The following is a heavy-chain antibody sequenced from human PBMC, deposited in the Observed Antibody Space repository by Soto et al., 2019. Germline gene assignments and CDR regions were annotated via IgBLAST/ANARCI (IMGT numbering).Heavy chain of an antibody. CDR1: GGSISSGGFY. V-gene: IGHV4-31*03. Sequence: QVQLQESGPGLVKSSQTLSLTCTVSGGSISSGGFYWNWIRQHPGKGLEWFGYIYDSGNTYYNPSLKSRVTISVDSSKNQFSLKLSSVTAADMAVYYCAREGQQLGTYYFEYWGQGILVTVSS. D-gene: IGHD6-13*01. J-gene: IGHJ4*02. CDR3: AREGQQLGTYYFEY. CDR2: IYDSGNT.